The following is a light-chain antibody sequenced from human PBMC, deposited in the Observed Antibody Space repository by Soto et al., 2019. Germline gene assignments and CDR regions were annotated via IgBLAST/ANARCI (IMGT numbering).Light chain of an antibody. CDR1: QSISSW. J-gene: IGKJ1*01. V-gene: IGKV1-5*01. CDR3: QQYYSFPPT. Sequence: DIQMTQCPSTLSVSVGDRVTITFRASQSISSWLAWYQQKPGKAPELLIYAASTLQSGVPSRFSGSGSGTDFTLTISCLQSEDFATYYCQQYYSFPPTFGQGTKVDIK. CDR2: AAS.